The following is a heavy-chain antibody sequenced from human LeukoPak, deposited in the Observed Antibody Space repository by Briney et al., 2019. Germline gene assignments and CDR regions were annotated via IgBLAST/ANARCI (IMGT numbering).Heavy chain of an antibody. J-gene: IGHJ4*02. Sequence: GRSLRLSCAASGFSIRSYGMHWVRQAPGKGLEWVAVIWYDGSYKFYADSVKGRFTISRDSSKSTLYLQMNSLRAEDTAVYYCVRDNSGGSCVDFWGQGTLVTVSS. D-gene: IGHD2-15*01. CDR3: VRDNSGGSCVDF. CDR2: IWYDGSYK. V-gene: IGHV3-33*01. CDR1: GFSIRSYG.